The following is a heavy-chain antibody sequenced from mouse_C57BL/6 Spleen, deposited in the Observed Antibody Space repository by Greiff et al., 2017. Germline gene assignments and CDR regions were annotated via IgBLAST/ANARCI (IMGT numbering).Heavy chain of an antibody. V-gene: IGHV1-82*01. CDR2: IYPGDGDT. CDR3: ARAPYYGSSYDY. D-gene: IGHD1-1*01. J-gene: IGHJ2*01. CDR1: GYAFSSSW. Sequence: QVQLKQSGPELVKPGASVKISCKASGYAFSSSWMNWVKQRPGKGLEWIGRIYPGDGDTNYNGKFKGKATLTADKSSSTAYMQLSSLTSENSAVCFCARAPYYGSSYDYWGQGTTLTVSS.